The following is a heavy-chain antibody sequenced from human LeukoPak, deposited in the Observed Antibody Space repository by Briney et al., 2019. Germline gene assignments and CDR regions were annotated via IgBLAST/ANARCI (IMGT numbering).Heavy chain of an antibody. CDR2: ISSSSSYT. J-gene: IGHJ4*02. D-gene: IGHD6-13*01. CDR3: ARATAYSSSWYNY. CDR1: VFTFSDYC. V-gene: IGHV3-11*06. Sequence: GGSLRLSCAASVFTFSDYCMSWIRQAPGKGLEGVSYISSSSSYTKYADSVKGRFTISRDNAKNSLYLQMNSLRAEDTAVYYCARATAYSSSWYNYWGQGTLVTVSS.